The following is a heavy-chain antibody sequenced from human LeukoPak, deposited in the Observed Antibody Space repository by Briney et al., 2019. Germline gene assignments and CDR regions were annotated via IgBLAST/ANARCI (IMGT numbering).Heavy chain of an antibody. V-gene: IGHV1-58*02. Sequence: SVKVSCKASGFTFTSSAMQWVRQARGQRLERIGWIVVGSGNTNYAQKFQVRVTITRDMSTSTAYMELSSLRSEDTAVYYCAGGAAAGTEGMDVWGQGTTVTVSS. CDR3: AGGAAAGTEGMDV. J-gene: IGHJ6*02. CDR2: IVVGSGNT. CDR1: GFTFTSSA. D-gene: IGHD6-13*01.